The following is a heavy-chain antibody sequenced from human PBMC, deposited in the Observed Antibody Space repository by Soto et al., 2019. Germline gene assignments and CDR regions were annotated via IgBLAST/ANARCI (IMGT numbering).Heavy chain of an antibody. J-gene: IGHJ6*01. V-gene: IGHV3-21*01. D-gene: IGHD6-19*01. CDR2: ISSSSSYI. Sequence: GKGLEWVSSISSSSSYIYYADSVKGRFTISRDNAKNSLYLQMNSLRAEDTAVYYCARDCGSGGALGGMDVWGQGTTVTVSS. CDR3: ARDCGSGGALGGMDV.